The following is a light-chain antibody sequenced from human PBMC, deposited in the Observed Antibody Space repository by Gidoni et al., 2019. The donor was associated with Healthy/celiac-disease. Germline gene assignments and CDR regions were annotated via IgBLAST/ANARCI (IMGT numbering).Light chain of an antibody. V-gene: IGLV1-40*01. CDR3: QSYDSSLSAEV. CDR1: SSNIGAGYD. CDR2: GNS. J-gene: IGLJ3*02. Sequence: QSVLTQPPSVSGAPGQRVTISCTGSSSNIGAGYDVHWYQQLPGPAPKLLIYGNSNRPSGVPDRFSGSKSGTSASLAITGLQAEDEADYYCQSYDSSLSAEVFGGGTKLTVL.